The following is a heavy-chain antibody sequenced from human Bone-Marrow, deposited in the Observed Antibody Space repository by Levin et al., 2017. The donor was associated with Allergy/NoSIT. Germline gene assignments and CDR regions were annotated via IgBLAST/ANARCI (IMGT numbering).Heavy chain of an antibody. CDR3: AREYSSSHGLGD. J-gene: IGHJ4*02. V-gene: IGHV4-39*02. Sequence: SETLSLTCSVTGDSVSSSSYYWGWIRQPPGKGLEWIGIIYYTGNTFYNPSLKSRVTMSIDTSKNQFSLKLTSVTAADTAVFYCAREYSSSHGLGDWGQGTLVIVSS. D-gene: IGHD6-19*01. CDR2: IYYTGNT. CDR1: GDSVSSSSYY.